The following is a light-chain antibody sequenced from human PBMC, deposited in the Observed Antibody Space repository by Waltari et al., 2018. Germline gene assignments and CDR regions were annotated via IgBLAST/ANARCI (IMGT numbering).Light chain of an antibody. CDR1: QSVLSSSNNKNY. J-gene: IGKJ4*01. CDR3: QQYYSAPLT. Sequence: DIVMTQSPDSLAVSLGERATINCKSSQSVLSSSNNKNYIVWYQQKPGQPPKLRIYWASTREFGVPERFSGSGSGTDFTLTISSLQAEDVAVYYCQQYYSAPLTFGGGTKVEIK. V-gene: IGKV4-1*01. CDR2: WAS.